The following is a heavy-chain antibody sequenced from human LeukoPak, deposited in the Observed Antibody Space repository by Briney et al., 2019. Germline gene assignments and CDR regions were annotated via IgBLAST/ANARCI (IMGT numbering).Heavy chain of an antibody. D-gene: IGHD6-19*01. J-gene: IGHJ4*02. CDR2: ISAYNGNT. CDR1: GYTFTSYG. Sequence: ASVKVSCKASGYTFTSYGISWVRQAPGQGLEWMGWISAYNGNTNYAQKFQGRVTMTRDTSISTAYMELSRLRSDDTAVYYCARDLGDSSGWYDYWGQGTLVTVSS. CDR3: ARDLGDSSGWYDY. V-gene: IGHV1-18*01.